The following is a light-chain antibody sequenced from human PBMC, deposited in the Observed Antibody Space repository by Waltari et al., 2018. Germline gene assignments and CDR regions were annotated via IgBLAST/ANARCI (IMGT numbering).Light chain of an antibody. Sequence: EIVMTQSPATLSVSPGERATLSCRASQSVSSNLAWYQQKPGQAPRLLIYGASTRATGLPARFSGSGSGTEFTLTISSLQSEDFAVYYCQHYNNWPRTFGQGTKVEI. CDR2: GAS. CDR3: QHYNNWPRT. CDR1: QSVSSN. V-gene: IGKV3-15*01. J-gene: IGKJ1*01.